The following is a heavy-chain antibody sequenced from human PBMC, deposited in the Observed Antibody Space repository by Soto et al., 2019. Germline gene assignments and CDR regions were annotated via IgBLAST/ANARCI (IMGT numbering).Heavy chain of an antibody. J-gene: IGHJ4*01. CDR2: INPSGGRT. Sequence: QVQVVQSGAEVREPGASVKVSCQTSGYSFTTYYVHWVRRAPGQGLEWMAIINPSGGRTRSAQRFQGRLNITSYTSSTTVFMELSSLTSEDTAVYYCVRDNYYAGSGYPLDHWGHGTPVTVSS. V-gene: IGHV1-46*01. CDR1: GYSFTTYY. D-gene: IGHD3-22*01. CDR3: VRDNYYAGSGYPLDH.